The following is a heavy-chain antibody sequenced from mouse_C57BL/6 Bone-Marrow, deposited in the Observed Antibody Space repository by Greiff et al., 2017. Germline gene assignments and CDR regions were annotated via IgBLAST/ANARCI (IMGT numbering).Heavy chain of an antibody. Sequence: QVQLQQSGAELVKPGASVKLSCKASGYTFTSYWMHWVKQRPGQGLEWIGMIHPNSGSTNYNEKFKSKATLTVDTSSSTAYMQLSSLTSEDSAVYYCAREGDGYTYAMDYWGQGTSVTVSS. CDR2: IHPNSGST. D-gene: IGHD2-3*01. J-gene: IGHJ4*01. CDR1: GYTFTSYW. CDR3: AREGDGYTYAMDY. V-gene: IGHV1-64*01.